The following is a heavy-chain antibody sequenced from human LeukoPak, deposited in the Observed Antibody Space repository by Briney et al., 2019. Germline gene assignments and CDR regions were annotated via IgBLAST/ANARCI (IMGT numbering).Heavy chain of an antibody. J-gene: IGHJ5*02. D-gene: IGHD4-17*01. CDR3: ARARRGYGDLNWFDP. V-gene: IGHV1-2*02. CDR2: INPNSGGT. CDR1: GYTFTGYY. Sequence: GASVKVSCKAFGYTFTGYYMHWVRQAPGQGLEWMGWINPNSGGTNYAQKFQGRVTMTRDTSISTAYMELSRLSSDDTAVYYCARARRGYGDLNWFDPWGQGTLVTVSS.